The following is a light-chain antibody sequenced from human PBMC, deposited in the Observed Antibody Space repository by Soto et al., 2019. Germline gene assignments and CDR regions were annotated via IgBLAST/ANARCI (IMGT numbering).Light chain of an antibody. CDR2: YDS. Sequence: SSELTQPPSVSVAPGKTARITCGGNNIGSKSVHWYQQKPGQAPVLVIYYDSDRPSGIPERFSGSNSGNTATLIISRVEAGDEADYYCQVWDSTSDHLVLFGGGTKRTVL. J-gene: IGLJ2*01. CDR1: NIGSKS. V-gene: IGLV3-21*04. CDR3: QVWDSTSDHLVL.